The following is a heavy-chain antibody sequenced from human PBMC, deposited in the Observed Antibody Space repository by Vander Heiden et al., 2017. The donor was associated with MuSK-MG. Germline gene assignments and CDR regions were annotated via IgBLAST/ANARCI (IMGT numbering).Heavy chain of an antibody. CDR1: GFTFSSYA. CDR2: ISGSGGST. V-gene: IGHV3-23*01. CDR3: AKTVTMVRGVIIPHDAFDI. J-gene: IGHJ3*02. D-gene: IGHD3-10*01. Sequence: EEQLLESGGGLVQPGGSLRLSCAASGFTFSSYAMSWVRQAPGKGLEWVSAISGSGGSTYYADSVKGRFTISRDNSKNTLYLQMNSLRAEDTAVYYCAKTVTMVRGVIIPHDAFDIWGQGTMVTVSS.